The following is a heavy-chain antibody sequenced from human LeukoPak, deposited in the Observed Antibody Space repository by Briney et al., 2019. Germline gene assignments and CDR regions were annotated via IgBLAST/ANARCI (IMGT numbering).Heavy chain of an antibody. J-gene: IGHJ5*02. CDR1: GFTFSNAW. CDR3: ITDWIRDVGRFDP. D-gene: IGHD3-10*01. CDR2: IRRISDGGTT. V-gene: IGHV3-15*01. Sequence: GGSLRLSCAVSGFTFSNAWMSWVRQAPGKGLEWVGRIRRISDGGTTDYAAPVKGRFAISRDDSKNTLYLQMNSLKTEDTAVYYCITDWIRDVGRFDPWGQGTLVTVSS.